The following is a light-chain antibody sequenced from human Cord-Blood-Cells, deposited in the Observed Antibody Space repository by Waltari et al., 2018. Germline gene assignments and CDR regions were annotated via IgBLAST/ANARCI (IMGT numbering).Light chain of an antibody. CDR1: SSDGGSYNF. CDR2: EGR. Sequence: QSAMTQPASVSGSPGQSITISCTGTSSDGGSYNFVAWYHQHPGKAPKLMIYEGRKRPSGVSNRFSGSKSGNKASLTISGLQAEDEADYYGCSYAGSSTWVFGGGTKLTIL. CDR3: CSYAGSSTWV. J-gene: IGLJ3*02. V-gene: IGLV2-23*01.